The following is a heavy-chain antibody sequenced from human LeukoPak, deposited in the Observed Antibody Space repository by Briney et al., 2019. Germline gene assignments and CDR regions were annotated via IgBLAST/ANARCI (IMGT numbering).Heavy chain of an antibody. V-gene: IGHV1-2*02. Sequence: GASVKVSCKASGYTFTGYYMHWVRQAPGQGLEWMGWINPNSGGTNYAQKFQGRVTMTRDTSISTAYMELSRLRSDDTAVYYCARLKSVAAKGFDFWGQGTLVTVSS. CDR3: ARLKSVAAKGFDF. CDR2: INPNSGGT. CDR1: GYTFTGYY. J-gene: IGHJ4*02. D-gene: IGHD6-19*01.